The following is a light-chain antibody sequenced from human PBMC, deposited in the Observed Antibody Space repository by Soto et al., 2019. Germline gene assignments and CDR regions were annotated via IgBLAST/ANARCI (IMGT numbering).Light chain of an antibody. V-gene: IGKV3-20*01. Sequence: IVLTQSPGTLSLSPGERATLSCRASQSVSSNYLAWYQQKPGQAPRLLIYGASSRATGIPDRFSGSGSGTDFTLTITRLEPEDFAVYYCQQYGRSPTWTFGQGTKVDIK. J-gene: IGKJ1*01. CDR3: QQYGRSPTWT. CDR2: GAS. CDR1: QSVSSNY.